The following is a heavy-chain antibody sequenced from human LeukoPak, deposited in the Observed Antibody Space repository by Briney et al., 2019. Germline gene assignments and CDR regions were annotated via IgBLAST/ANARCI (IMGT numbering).Heavy chain of an antibody. CDR1: GYTFTNYA. CDR3: ARASGSYPDGY. Sequence: ASVKVSCKASGYTFTNYAMNWVRQAPGQGLEWMGIINPSGGSTSYAQKFQGRVTMTRDMSTSTVYMELSSLRSEDTAVYYCARASGSYPDGYWGQGTLVTVSS. D-gene: IGHD1-26*01. J-gene: IGHJ4*02. CDR2: INPSGGST. V-gene: IGHV1-46*01.